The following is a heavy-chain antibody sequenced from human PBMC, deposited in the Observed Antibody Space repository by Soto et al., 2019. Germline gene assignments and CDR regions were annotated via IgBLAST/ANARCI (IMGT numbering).Heavy chain of an antibody. CDR3: ARVGRHYYYYSYGMDV. D-gene: IGHD3-10*01. J-gene: IGHJ6*02. Sequence: QVQLQESGPGLVKPSQTLSLTCTVSGGSISSGGYYWSWIRQHPGKGLEWFGYIYYSGSTYYNPYLQSRVTISVDTSKNQFALKLSSVTAADTAVYYCARVGRHYYYYSYGMDVWGQGTTVTVSS. CDR1: GGSISSGGYY. V-gene: IGHV4-31*03. CDR2: IYYSGST.